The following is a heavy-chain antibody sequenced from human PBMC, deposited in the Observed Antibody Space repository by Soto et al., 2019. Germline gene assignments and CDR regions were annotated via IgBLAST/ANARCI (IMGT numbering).Heavy chain of an antibody. D-gene: IGHD3-10*01. J-gene: IGHJ4*02. Sequence: SETLSLTCAVYGGSFSGYYWSWIRQPPGKGLEWIGEINHSGSTNYNPSLKSRVTISVDTSKNQFSLKLSSVTAADTAVYYCARDRGGRLPDYWGQGTLVTVSS. V-gene: IGHV4-34*01. CDR2: INHSGST. CDR3: ARDRGGRLPDY. CDR1: GGSFSGYY.